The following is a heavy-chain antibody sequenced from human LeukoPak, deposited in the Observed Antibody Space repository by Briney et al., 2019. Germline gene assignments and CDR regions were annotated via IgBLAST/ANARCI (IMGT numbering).Heavy chain of an antibody. CDR1: GGSISSGDYY. Sequence: PSETLSLTCTVSGGSISSGDYYWSWIRQPPGKGLEWIGYIYYSGSTNYNPSLKSRVTISVDTSKNQFSLKLSSVTAADTAVYYCARVRYYYDSSGYTPNPYWYFDLWGRGTLVTVSS. V-gene: IGHV4-61*08. CDR3: ARVRYYYDSSGYTPNPYWYFDL. J-gene: IGHJ2*01. CDR2: IYYSGST. D-gene: IGHD3-22*01.